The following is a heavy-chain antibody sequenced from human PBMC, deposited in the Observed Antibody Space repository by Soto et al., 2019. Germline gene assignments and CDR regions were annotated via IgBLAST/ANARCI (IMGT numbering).Heavy chain of an antibody. CDR3: ASPSVRSRFRRNFYGMEV. CDR1: GGSFIGFY. V-gene: IGHV4-34*01. CDR2: IDERGST. Sequence: TLSLTCAVQGGSFIGFYCNWIRQSPGNCLEWIGEIDERGSTTYNPSLKGRVTMSIDTSKNQFSLKLNSMTAADTAVYYCASPSVRSRFRRNFYGMEVWGQATTVSVSS. J-gene: IGHJ6*01. D-gene: IGHD6-19*01.